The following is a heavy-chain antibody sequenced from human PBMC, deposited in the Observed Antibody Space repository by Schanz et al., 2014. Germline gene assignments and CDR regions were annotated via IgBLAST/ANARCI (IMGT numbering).Heavy chain of an antibody. V-gene: IGHV3-23*01. Sequence: EVQLLESGGGLVQPGGSLRLSCAASGFTFRGYAMSWVRQAPGRGLEWVSAISGRDGSTYYADSVRGRFTISRDNAKNTLYLQMNTLRAEDTAVYYCARKMKLGVYGGKGHDSLDIWGRGTMVTVSS. J-gene: IGHJ3*02. D-gene: IGHD4-17*01. CDR3: ARKMKLGVYGGKGHDSLDI. CDR1: GFTFRGYA. CDR2: ISGRDGST.